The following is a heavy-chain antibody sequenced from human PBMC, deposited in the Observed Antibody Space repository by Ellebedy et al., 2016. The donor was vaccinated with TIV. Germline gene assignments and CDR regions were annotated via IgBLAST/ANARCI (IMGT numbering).Heavy chain of an antibody. CDR2: IYPGDYET. J-gene: IGHJ4*02. V-gene: IGHV5-51*01. CDR3: AGPLERSNNWPVTDF. D-gene: IGHD2-2*01. CDR1: GYDFTSRW. Sequence: PGGSLRLSCKVSGYDFTSRWIGWVRQMPGKGLEWMGIIYPGDYETRYSPSFQGQVTISADKSISTAYLQWSSLKASDTAMYYCAGPLERSNNWPVTDFWGQGTLVTVSS.